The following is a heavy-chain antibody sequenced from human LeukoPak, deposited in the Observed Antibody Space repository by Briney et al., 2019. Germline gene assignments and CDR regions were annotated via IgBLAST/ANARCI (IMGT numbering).Heavy chain of an antibody. J-gene: IGHJ4*02. CDR3: AKGTYYHTSGTSSTETFGEN. CDR2: ISGSGGST. D-gene: IGHD3-10*01. V-gene: IGHV3-23*01. CDR1: GFTFSTYA. Sequence: AGGSLRLSCAASGFTFSTYAMSWVRQAPGKGLEWVSAISGSGGSTYYADSVKGRFTISRDNSKNTLYLQMNSLRAEDTALYYCAKGTYYHTSGTSSTETFGENWGQGTLVTVSS.